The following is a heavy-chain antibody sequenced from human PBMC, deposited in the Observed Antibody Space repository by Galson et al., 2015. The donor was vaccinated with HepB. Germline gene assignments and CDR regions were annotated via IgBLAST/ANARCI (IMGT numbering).Heavy chain of an antibody. V-gene: IGHV4-34*01. D-gene: IGHD3-10*01. CDR2: INHSGST. Sequence: SEPLSLTCAVYGGSLSGYSWSWIRQPPGKGLEWIGEINHSGSTSYNPSLKSRVTISLDTSLSQFSLKLTSVTAADTAVYFCARARGANRPLDYWGQGTLVTVSS. J-gene: IGHJ4*02. CDR3: ARARGANRPLDY. CDR1: GGSLSGYS.